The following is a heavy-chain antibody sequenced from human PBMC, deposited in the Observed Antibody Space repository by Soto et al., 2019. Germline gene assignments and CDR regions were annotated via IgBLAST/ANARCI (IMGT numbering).Heavy chain of an antibody. J-gene: IGHJ6*02. D-gene: IGHD5-12*01. CDR1: GFTFSSYG. V-gene: IGHV3-30*18. Sequence: PGGSLRLSCAASGFTFSSYGMHWVRQAPGKGLEWVAVISYDGSNKYYADSVKGRFTISRDNSKNTLYLQMNSLRAEDTAVYYCAKDHGYSGYDTYYYYHGMDVWGQGTTVTVSS. CDR2: ISYDGSNK. CDR3: AKDHGYSGYDTYYYYHGMDV.